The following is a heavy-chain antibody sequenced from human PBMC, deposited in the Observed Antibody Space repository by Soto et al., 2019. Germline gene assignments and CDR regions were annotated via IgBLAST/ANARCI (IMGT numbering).Heavy chain of an antibody. CDR3: AGGGPELATIGSFDY. V-gene: IGHV1-46*01. CDR2: IIPSDGST. Sequence: QVQVVQSGAEVKKPGASVKVSCKASGYTFINYYMHWVRQAPGQGLEWIGRIIPSDGSTHYAQRFQDRVIRTRDTSTSTVSMELNSLRSEGSAVYYCAGGGPELATIGSFDYWGQGTLVTVSS. D-gene: IGHD5-12*01. CDR1: GYTFINYY. J-gene: IGHJ4*02.